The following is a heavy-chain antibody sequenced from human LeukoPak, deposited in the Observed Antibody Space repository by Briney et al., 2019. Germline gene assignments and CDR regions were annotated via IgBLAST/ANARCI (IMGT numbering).Heavy chain of an antibody. CDR3: AKLPLDFTMVRGVNYFDY. CDR2: ISGSGGRT. J-gene: IGHJ4*02. D-gene: IGHD3-10*01. V-gene: IGHV3-23*01. Sequence: PGGSLRLSCAASGFTLSSYAMSWVRPAPGKGLEWVSAISGSGGRTYYADSVKGRFTISRDNSKNTLYLQMNRLRAEDTAVYYCAKLPLDFTMVRGVNYFDYWGQGTLVTVSS. CDR1: GFTLSSYA.